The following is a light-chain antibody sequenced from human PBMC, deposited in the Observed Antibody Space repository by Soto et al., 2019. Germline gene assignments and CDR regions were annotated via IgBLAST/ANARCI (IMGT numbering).Light chain of an antibody. CDR1: SSNIGAGYD. Sequence: QAVVTQPPSVSGAPGQRVTISCTGSSSNIGAGYDIHWYKQLPGTAPKLLIYGNANRPSGVPDRFSGSKSGTSASLAITGLQAEDEGDYHCQSYDTSLGGGVVFGGGTKLTVL. CDR3: QSYDTSLGGGVV. V-gene: IGLV1-40*01. J-gene: IGLJ2*01. CDR2: GNA.